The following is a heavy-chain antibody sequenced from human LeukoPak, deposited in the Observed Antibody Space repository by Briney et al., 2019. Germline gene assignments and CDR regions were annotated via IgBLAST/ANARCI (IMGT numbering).Heavy chain of an antibody. D-gene: IGHD3-22*01. Sequence: PSETLSLTCTVSGGSISSSSYYWGWIRQPPGTGLEWIGSIYYSGSTYYNPSLKSRVTISVDTSKNQFSLKLSSVTAADTAVYYCARLPYYYDSSGYRHWGQGTLVTVSS. CDR2: IYYSGST. CDR3: ARLPYYYDSSGYRH. J-gene: IGHJ4*02. CDR1: GGSISSSSYY. V-gene: IGHV4-39*01.